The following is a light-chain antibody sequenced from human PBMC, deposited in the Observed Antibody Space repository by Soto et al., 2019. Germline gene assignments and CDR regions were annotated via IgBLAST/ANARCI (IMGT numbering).Light chain of an antibody. Sequence: SYELTQPPSVSVAPGQTAKITCAGDNIDTKSMHWYQQRPGQAPVLVVHDDTDRAAGIPERFSGSKSGGTATLTISRVEAGDEADYYCQVWDIITYHVVFGGGTKLPVL. CDR1: NIDTKS. V-gene: IGLV3-21*02. J-gene: IGLJ2*01. CDR2: DDT. CDR3: QVWDIITYHVV.